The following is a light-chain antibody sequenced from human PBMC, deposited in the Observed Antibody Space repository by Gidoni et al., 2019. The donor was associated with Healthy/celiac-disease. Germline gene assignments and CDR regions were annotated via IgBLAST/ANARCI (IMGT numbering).Light chain of an antibody. CDR2: AAS. Sequence: DIQMTQSPSSLSASVGDRVTITCRASQSISSYLNWYQQKPGKAPKLLIYAASSLQSEVPSRFSGSGSGTDFTLTISSLQPEDFATYYCQQSFSTPWTFGQXTKVEFK. J-gene: IGKJ1*01. CDR1: QSISSY. V-gene: IGKV1-39*01. CDR3: QQSFSTPWT.